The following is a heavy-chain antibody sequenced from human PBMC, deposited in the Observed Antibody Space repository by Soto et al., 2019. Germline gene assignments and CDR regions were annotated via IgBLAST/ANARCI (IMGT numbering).Heavy chain of an antibody. J-gene: IGHJ3*02. CDR3: ARPEQQLAKTDAFDI. CDR1: GFTFSDYY. V-gene: IGHV3-11*01. D-gene: IGHD6-13*01. CDR2: ISSSGSTI. Sequence: PGGSLRLSCAASGFTFSDYYMSWIRQAPGKGLEWVSYISSSGSTIYYADSVKGRFTISRDNAKNSLYLQMNSLRAEDTAVYYSARPEQQLAKTDAFDIWGQGTMVTVSS.